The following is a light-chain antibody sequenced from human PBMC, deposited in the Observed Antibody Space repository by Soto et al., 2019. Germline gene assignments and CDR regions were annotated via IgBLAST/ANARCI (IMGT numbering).Light chain of an antibody. CDR3: QQRSNWPRRT. CDR1: QSVSSY. V-gene: IGKV3-11*01. CDR2: DAS. Sequence: EIVLTQSPATLSFSSGERATLSFMASQSVSSYLAWYQQKPGQAPRLLIYDASNRATGIPARFSGSGSGTDFTLTISSLEPEDFAVYYCQQRSNWPRRTFGQGTKVDIK. J-gene: IGKJ1*01.